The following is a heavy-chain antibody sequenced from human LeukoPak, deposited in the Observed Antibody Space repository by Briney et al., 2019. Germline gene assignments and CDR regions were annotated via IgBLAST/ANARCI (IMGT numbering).Heavy chain of an antibody. CDR1: GYTFTTYT. CDR3: ARDPVIPAANFDY. V-gene: IGHV7-4-1*02. J-gene: IGHJ4*02. Sequence: ASVKVSCKASGYTFTTYTMNWVRQAPGQGLEWMGWITTNTGNPTYAQNFTGRFVFSLDTSVSTAYLEISSLTAEDTAVYYCARDPVIPAANFDYWGQGTPVTVSS. D-gene: IGHD2-2*01. CDR2: ITTNTGNP.